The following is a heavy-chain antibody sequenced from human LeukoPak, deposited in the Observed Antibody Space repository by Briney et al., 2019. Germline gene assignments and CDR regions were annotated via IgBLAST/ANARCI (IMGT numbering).Heavy chain of an antibody. CDR3: ARIGVGYERRNEGNWFDP. Sequence: WASVKVSCKASGYTFTSYGISWVRQAPGQGLEWMGWISAYNGNTNYAQKLQGRVTMTTDTSTSTAYMELRSLRSDDTAVYYCARIGVGYERRNEGNWFDPWGQGTLVTVSS. J-gene: IGHJ5*02. CDR1: GYTFTSYG. V-gene: IGHV1-18*01. D-gene: IGHD5-12*01. CDR2: ISAYNGNT.